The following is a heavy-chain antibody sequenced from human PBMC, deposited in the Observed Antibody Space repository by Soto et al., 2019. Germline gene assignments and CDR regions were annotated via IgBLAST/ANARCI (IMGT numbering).Heavy chain of an antibody. CDR3: AREEEGVVVPAAIWAYYYYGMDV. J-gene: IGHJ6*04. CDR2: ISYDGSNK. D-gene: IGHD2-2*01. V-gene: IGHV3-30-3*01. Sequence: GALRLSCAASGFTFSSYAMHWVRQAPGKGLEWVAVISYDGSNKYYADSVKGRFTISRDNSKNTLYLQMNSLRAEDTAVYYCAREEEGVVVPAAIWAYYYYGMDVWGKGTTVTASS. CDR1: GFTFSSYA.